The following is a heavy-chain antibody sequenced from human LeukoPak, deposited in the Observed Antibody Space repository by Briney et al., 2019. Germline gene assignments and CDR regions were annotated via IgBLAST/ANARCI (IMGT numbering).Heavy chain of an antibody. Sequence: GGSLRLSCAASGFTFSSYWMHWVRQAPGKGLVWVSRINSDGSSTSYADSVKGRFTIPRDNAKNTLYLQMNSLRAEDTAVYYCAREILGYCSGGSCYGWFDPWGQGTLVTVSS. J-gene: IGHJ5*02. D-gene: IGHD2-15*01. CDR2: INSDGSST. V-gene: IGHV3-74*01. CDR3: AREILGYCSGGSCYGWFDP. CDR1: GFTFSSYW.